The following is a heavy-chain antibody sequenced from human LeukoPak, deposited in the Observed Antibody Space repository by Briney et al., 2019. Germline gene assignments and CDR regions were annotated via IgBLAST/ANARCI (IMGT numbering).Heavy chain of an antibody. CDR1: GFTFSDYW. CDR3: ARGLVRD. CDR2: IKQDGSEQ. V-gene: IGHV3-7*05. J-gene: IGHJ4*02. Sequence: GGSLRLSCAASGFTFSDYWMSWVRQAPGRGLEWVANIKQDGSEQCYVDSVKGRFTIARDNVKNSLYLQMNSLRAEDTAVYYCARGLVRDWGQGTLVTVSS. D-gene: IGHD3-10*02.